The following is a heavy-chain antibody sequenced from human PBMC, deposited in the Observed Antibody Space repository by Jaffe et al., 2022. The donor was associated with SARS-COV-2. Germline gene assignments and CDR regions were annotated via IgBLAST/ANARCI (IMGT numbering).Heavy chain of an antibody. CDR3: ARVGDLVVVPTAQPSFDL. V-gene: IGHV4-39*01. CDR2: VYHNGAT. Sequence: QLQLQESGPRLVKPSETLSLMCAVSGGSITNNSYFWGWIRQPPGRGLEWIGNVYHNGATYYNPSLKSRLTMSVDASKNQFSLKLRSVTAADTAVYYCARVGDLVVVPTAQPSFDLWGQGTLVIVSS. J-gene: IGHJ4*02. D-gene: IGHD2-2*01. CDR1: GGSITNNSYF.